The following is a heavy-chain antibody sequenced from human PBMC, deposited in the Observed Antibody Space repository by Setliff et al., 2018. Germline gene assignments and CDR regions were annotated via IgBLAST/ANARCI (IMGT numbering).Heavy chain of an antibody. Sequence: SETLSLTCKVSGDSMNSGVYYWAWIRQPPGKGLEWIGRIYSGVTTYYNSSLKSRVTISVDTSKSQFSLRLNSVTAADTAVYYCAGTGTYRYFDYWGRGTLVTVSS. CDR2: IYSGVTT. D-gene: IGHD1-1*01. J-gene: IGHJ4*02. CDR3: AGTGTYRYFDY. V-gene: IGHV4-39*01. CDR1: GDSMNSGVYY.